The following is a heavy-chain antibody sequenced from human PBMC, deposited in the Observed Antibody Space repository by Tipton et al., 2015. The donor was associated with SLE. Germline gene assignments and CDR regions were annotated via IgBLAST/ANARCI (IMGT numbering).Heavy chain of an antibody. CDR3: ASGVVTNNLGAFNI. D-gene: IGHD4-17*01. CDR1: GGSISSSYY. V-gene: IGHV4-39*01. Sequence: TLSLTCTVSGGSISSSYYWGWIRQPPGKGLEWIATIYYSGSAYYNPSLKSRVTISVDTSKNQFSLRVSSVTAADTAVYYCASGVVTNNLGAFNIWDQGTMVTVSS. J-gene: IGHJ3*02. CDR2: IYYSGSA.